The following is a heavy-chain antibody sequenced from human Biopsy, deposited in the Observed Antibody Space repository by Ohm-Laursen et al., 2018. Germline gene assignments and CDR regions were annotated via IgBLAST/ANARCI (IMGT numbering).Heavy chain of an antibody. Sequence: SVKASCKASGGAFTNYAINWVRQAPGPGLGWMGGIITVSETAGYAERFQGRVTITADVTTTTAYMDLSGLRSEDTAVYYCVAYPSSGFFENNDDFAMDVWGQGTTVIVSS. CDR1: GGAFTNYA. J-gene: IGHJ6*02. CDR3: VAYPSSGFFENNDDFAMDV. D-gene: IGHD6-19*01. V-gene: IGHV1-69*13. CDR2: IITVSETA.